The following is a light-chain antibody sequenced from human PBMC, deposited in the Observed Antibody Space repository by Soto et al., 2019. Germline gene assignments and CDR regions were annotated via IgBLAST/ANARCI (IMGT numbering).Light chain of an antibody. CDR2: GAA. J-gene: IGKJ1*01. Sequence: AIQMTQSPSSLSASVGDRVTITCRASQGIRNDLGWYQQKPGKAPKVLIYGAATLQRGVPSRFSGSGSGTDFTLTISSLQPEDFGTYYCLQDYTYPWTFGQGTKVDI. CDR1: QGIRND. V-gene: IGKV1-6*01. CDR3: LQDYTYPWT.